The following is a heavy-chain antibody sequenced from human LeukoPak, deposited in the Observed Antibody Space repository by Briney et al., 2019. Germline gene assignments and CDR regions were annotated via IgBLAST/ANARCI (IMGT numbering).Heavy chain of an antibody. Sequence: SETLSLTCAVYGRSFSGNYWSWIRQTPGKGLEWIGEISHSGTTSYNTSLKSRVSISVDPPKNQFSLRMFFVTVADTAVYYCARRLGGYTNFDYWGHGNMVTVSS. CDR1: GRSFSGNY. CDR3: ARRLGGYTNFDY. V-gene: IGHV4-34*01. J-gene: IGHJ4*01. D-gene: IGHD3-16*01. CDR2: ISHSGTT.